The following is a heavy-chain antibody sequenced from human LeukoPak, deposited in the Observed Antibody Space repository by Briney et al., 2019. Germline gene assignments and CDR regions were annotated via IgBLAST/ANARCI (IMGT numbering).Heavy chain of an antibody. CDR2: IIPIFGTA. CDR1: GGTFSSYA. Sequence: SVKVSCTASGGTFSSYAISWVRQAPGQGLEWMGGIIPIFGTANYAQKFQGRVTITADESTSTAYMELSSLRSEDTAVYYCARVGSGSSPFDYWGQGTLVTVSS. CDR3: ARVGSGSSPFDY. D-gene: IGHD1-26*01. V-gene: IGHV1-69*13. J-gene: IGHJ4*02.